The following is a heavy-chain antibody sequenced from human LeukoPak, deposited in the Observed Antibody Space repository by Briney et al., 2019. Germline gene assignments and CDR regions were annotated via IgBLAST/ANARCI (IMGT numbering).Heavy chain of an antibody. D-gene: IGHD6-19*01. CDR2: ISGSGIST. Sequence: GGSLRLSCAASGFTFSSYAMNWVRQAPGKGLEWVSHISGSGISTYYADSVKGRFTISRDNSKNTLYLQMNSLRAEDTAVYYCASISGYSSGWYYKYWGQGTLVTVSS. CDR3: ASISGYSSGWYYKY. J-gene: IGHJ4*02. CDR1: GFTFSSYA. V-gene: IGHV3-23*01.